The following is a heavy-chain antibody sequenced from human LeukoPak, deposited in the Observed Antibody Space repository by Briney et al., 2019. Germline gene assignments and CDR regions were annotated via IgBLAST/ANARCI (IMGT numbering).Heavy chain of an antibody. D-gene: IGHD6-19*01. J-gene: IGHJ5*02. Sequence: SVKVSCKASGGTFSSCAISWVRQAPGQGLEWMGRIIPIFGTANYAQKFQGRVTITTDESTSTAYMELSSLRSEDTAVYYCARGDVAAVSWFDPWGQGTLVTVSS. CDR1: GGTFSSCA. CDR3: ARGDVAAVSWFDP. CDR2: IIPIFGTA. V-gene: IGHV1-69*05.